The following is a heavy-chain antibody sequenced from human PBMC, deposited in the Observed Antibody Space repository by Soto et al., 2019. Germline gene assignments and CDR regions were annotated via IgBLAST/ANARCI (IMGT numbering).Heavy chain of an antibody. J-gene: IGHJ3*01. CDR3: AGGPRDRVDFLN. CDR2: IIPIIDTT. Sequence: QVQLVQSGAEVKKPGSSVKVSCKASGGNFNNYAISWVRQAPAQGLQWMGGIIPIIDTTHYAQMLQGRVTISADGVNITAYREGTGLTSDDTVMNFGAGGPRDRVDFLNWGQGTVVTVFS. D-gene: IGHD3-3*01. V-gene: IGHV1-69*01. CDR1: GGNFNNYA.